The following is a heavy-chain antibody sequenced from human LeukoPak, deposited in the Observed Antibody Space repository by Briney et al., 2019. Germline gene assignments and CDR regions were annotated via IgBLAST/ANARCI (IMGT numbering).Heavy chain of an antibody. Sequence: PGGSLRLSCAASGFTFSSYAMSWVRQAPGKGLEWVSAISGSGGSTYYADSVKGRFTISRDNSKNTLYLQMNSLRAEDTAVYYCARDLGSMVRGVIDYWGQGTLVTVSS. CDR3: ARDLGSMVRGVIDY. V-gene: IGHV3-23*01. J-gene: IGHJ4*02. CDR1: GFTFSSYA. CDR2: ISGSGGST. D-gene: IGHD3-10*01.